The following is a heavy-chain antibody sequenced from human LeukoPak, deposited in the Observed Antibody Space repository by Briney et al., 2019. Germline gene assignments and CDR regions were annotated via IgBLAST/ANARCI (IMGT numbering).Heavy chain of an antibody. CDR1: GFTFSSYA. Sequence: PGGSLRLSCAASGFTFSSYAMSWVRQAPGKGLEWVANIKQDGSEKYYVDSVKGRFTISRDNAKNSLYLQMNSLRAEDTAVYYCARGWLPSRPFDYWGQGTLVTVSS. CDR2: IKQDGSEK. D-gene: IGHD2-15*01. V-gene: IGHV3-7*01. CDR3: ARGWLPSRPFDY. J-gene: IGHJ4*02.